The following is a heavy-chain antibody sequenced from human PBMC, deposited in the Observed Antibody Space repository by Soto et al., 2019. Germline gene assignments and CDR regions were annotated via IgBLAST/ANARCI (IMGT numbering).Heavy chain of an antibody. CDR2: IKSKTDGGTT. CDR1: GFTFSNAW. V-gene: IGHV3-15*07. D-gene: IGHD2-2*01. Sequence: EVQLVESGGGLVKPGGSLRLSCAASGFTFSNAWMNWVRQAPGKGLEWVGRIKSKTDGGTTDYAAPVKGRFTMSRDDSKNTLYLQMNSLKTEDTAVYYCTTGTDIVVVPAASRFDYWGQGTLVTVSS. J-gene: IGHJ4*02. CDR3: TTGTDIVVVPAASRFDY.